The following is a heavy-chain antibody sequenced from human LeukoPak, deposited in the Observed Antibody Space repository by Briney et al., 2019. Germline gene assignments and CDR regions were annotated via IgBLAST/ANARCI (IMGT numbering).Heavy chain of an antibody. V-gene: IGHV3-48*02. CDR1: GFTFSSYA. Sequence: PGRSLRLSCAASGFTFSSYAINWVRKAPGNGLEWGSYISSSSSTIYYADPVKGRFTISRDNAKNSLYLQMNSLRDEDTAVYYCARGPMYSSRFAGDYWGQGTLVTVSS. J-gene: IGHJ4*02. CDR3: ARGPMYSSRFAGDY. D-gene: IGHD6-13*01. CDR2: ISSSSSTI.